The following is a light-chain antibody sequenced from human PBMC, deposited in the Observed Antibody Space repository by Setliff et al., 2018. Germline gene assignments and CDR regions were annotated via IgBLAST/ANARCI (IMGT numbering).Light chain of an antibody. V-gene: IGLV2-14*03. CDR1: SSDIGAYNY. CDR3: ASYAGANAYVV. Sequence: QSVLTQHASVSGSPGQSITISCTGASSDIGAYNYVSWYQQYPRQAPKLIIYDVTKRPSGVSYRFSGFKSGNTASLTVSGLQAGDEADYFCASYAGANAYVVFGGGTK. J-gene: IGLJ2*01. CDR2: DVT.